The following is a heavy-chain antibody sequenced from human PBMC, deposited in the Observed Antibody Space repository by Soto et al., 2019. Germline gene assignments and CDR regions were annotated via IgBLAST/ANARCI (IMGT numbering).Heavy chain of an antibody. J-gene: IGHJ6*02. D-gene: IGHD1-26*01. V-gene: IGHV4-59*08. CDR1: GGSISSYY. CDR2: IYYSGST. CDR3: ARGGYSGSYYVHYYYYGMDV. Sequence: SETLSLTCNVSGGSISSYYWSWIRQPPGKGLEWIGYIYYSGSTNYNPSLKSRVTISVDTSKNQFSLKLSSVTAADTAVYYCARGGYSGSYYVHYYYYGMDVWGQGTTVTVSS.